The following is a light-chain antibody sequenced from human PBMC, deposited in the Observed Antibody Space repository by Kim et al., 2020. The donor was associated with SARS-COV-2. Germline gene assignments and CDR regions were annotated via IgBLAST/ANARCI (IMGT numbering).Light chain of an antibody. CDR1: NLRSYY. V-gene: IGLV3-19*01. J-gene: IGLJ2*01. CDR2: GKN. CDR3: NARDSSGNHVV. Sequence: AVGQTVRITCQGDNLRSYYASWYQQKPGQAPVLVIYGKNNRPSGIPDRFSGSGSGNTATLTITGAQAEDEADYYCNARDSSGNHVVFGGGTQLTVL.